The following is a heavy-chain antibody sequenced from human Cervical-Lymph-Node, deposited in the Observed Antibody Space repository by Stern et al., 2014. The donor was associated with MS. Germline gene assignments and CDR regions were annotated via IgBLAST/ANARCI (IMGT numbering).Heavy chain of an antibody. CDR1: GITFSQSA. CDR2: VHALNGDT. J-gene: IGHJ5*02. Sequence: QLVQSGPEVKKPGTSVKVSCKASGITFSQSAVQWLRQARGQRLEWIGWVHALNGDTNYAQSFQERDTTTSDNSTSTVFMELRSLRSEDTAVYYCASERYTYYDDQRPPGGFGPWGQGTLVTVSS. CDR3: ASERYTYYDDQRPPGGFGP. V-gene: IGHV1-58*03. D-gene: IGHD5-18*01.